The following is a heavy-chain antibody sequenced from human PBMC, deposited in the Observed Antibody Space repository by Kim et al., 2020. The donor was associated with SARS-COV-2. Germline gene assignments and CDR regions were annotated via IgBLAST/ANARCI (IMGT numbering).Heavy chain of an antibody. CDR2: IYYSGST. V-gene: IGHV4-59*13. CDR3: ARDRSSSYHYYYGMDV. J-gene: IGHJ6*02. CDR1: GGSIRSYY. Sequence: SETLSLTCTVSGGSIRSYYWGWIRQPPGKGLEWIGSIYYSGSTNHNPSLKSRVTISVDTSKNEFSLRLSSVTAADTAVYYCARDRSSSYHYYYGMDVWGQGTTVTVSS. D-gene: IGHD6-13*01.